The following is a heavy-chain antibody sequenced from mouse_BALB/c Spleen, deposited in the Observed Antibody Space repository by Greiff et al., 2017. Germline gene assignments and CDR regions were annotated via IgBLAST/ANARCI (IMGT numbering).Heavy chain of an antibody. CDR3: PTGPAWFAY. D-gene: IGHD4-1*01. J-gene: IGHJ3*01. CDR1: GYSITSDYA. V-gene: IGHV3-2*02. Sequence: EVQGVESGPGLVKPSQSLSLTCTVTGYSITSDYAWNWIRQFPGNKLEWMGYISYSGSTSYNPSLKSRISITRDTSKNQFFLQLNSVTTEDTATYYCPTGPAWFAYWGQGTLVTVSA. CDR2: ISYSGST.